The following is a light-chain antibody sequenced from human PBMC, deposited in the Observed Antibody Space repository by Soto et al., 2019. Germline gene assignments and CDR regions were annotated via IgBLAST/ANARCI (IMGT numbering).Light chain of an antibody. Sequence: QSALTQPPSASGSPGQSVTISCTGTSSDVGKYDYVSWFQHHPGKAPKLIIYEVSNRPSGVPDRFSGSKSGSTASLTVSGLQTEDESYYYCNSYVAGSKVFGTGTKLTVL. J-gene: IGLJ1*01. CDR3: NSYVAGSKV. CDR1: SSDVGKYDY. CDR2: EVS. V-gene: IGLV2-8*01.